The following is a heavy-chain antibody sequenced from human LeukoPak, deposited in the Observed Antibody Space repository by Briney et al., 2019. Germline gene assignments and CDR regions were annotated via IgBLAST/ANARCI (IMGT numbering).Heavy chain of an antibody. Sequence: GGSLRLSCAASGFTFSSYAMSWVRQASGKGLEWVSAISGSGGSTYYADSVKGRFTISRDNSKNTLYLQMNSLRAEDTAVYYCAKERNLGYYYDSSGYSEIYWGQGTLVTVSS. J-gene: IGHJ4*02. CDR1: GFTFSSYA. V-gene: IGHV3-23*01. CDR2: ISGSGGST. D-gene: IGHD3-22*01. CDR3: AKERNLGYYYDSSGYSEIY.